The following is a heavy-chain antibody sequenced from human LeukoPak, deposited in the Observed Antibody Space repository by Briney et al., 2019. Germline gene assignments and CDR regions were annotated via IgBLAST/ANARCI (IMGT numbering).Heavy chain of an antibody. CDR2: ISGSGGST. Sequence: GGSLRLSCAASGFTFSSYAMSWVRQVPGKGLEWVSAISGSGGSTYYADSVKGRFTISRDNSKNTLYLQMNSLRAEDTAVYYCAKDYPYRQWLPTDAFDIWGQGTMVTVSS. J-gene: IGHJ3*02. CDR1: GFTFSSYA. D-gene: IGHD6-19*01. CDR3: AKDYPYRQWLPTDAFDI. V-gene: IGHV3-23*01.